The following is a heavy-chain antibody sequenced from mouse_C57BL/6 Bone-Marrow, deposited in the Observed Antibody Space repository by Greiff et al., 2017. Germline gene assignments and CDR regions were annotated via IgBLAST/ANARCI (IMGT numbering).Heavy chain of an antibody. V-gene: IGHV1-15*01. CDR1: GYTFTDYE. Sequence: VQVVESGAELVRPGASVTLSCKASGYTFTDYEMHWVKQTPVHGLEWIGAIDPETGGTAYNPKFKGKAILTADKSSSTAYMELRSLTSEDSAVYYCTRGPIYYDYAGGAMDYWGQGTSVTVSS. J-gene: IGHJ4*01. CDR2: IDPETGGT. CDR3: TRGPIYYDYAGGAMDY. D-gene: IGHD2-4*01.